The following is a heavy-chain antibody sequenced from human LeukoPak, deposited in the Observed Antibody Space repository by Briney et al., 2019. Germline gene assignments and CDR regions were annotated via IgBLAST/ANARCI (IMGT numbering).Heavy chain of an antibody. Sequence: GGSLRLSCAASGFTFNRDWTAWVRQAPGKGLEWVANIKEDGSEKNYVDSVKGRFTISRDNAENSVSLQMNSLRPEDTAVYYCAWSGEADWGQGTLVTVSS. CDR2: IKEDGSEK. D-gene: IGHD3-3*01. J-gene: IGHJ4*02. CDR3: AWSGEAD. V-gene: IGHV3-7*01. CDR1: GFTFNRDW.